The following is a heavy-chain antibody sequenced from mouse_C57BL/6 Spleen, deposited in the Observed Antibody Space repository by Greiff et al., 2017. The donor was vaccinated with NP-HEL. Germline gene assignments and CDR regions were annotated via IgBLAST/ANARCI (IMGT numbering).Heavy chain of an antibody. J-gene: IGHJ4*01. CDR2: IYPGDGDT. D-gene: IGHD2-4*01. Sequence: QVQLQQSGPELVKPGASVKISCKASGYAFSSSWMNWVKQRPGKGLEWIGRIYPGDGDTNYNGKFKGKATLTADKSSSTAYMQLSSLTSEDSAVYFCARGYYDYGYAMDYWGQGTSVTVSS. V-gene: IGHV1-82*01. CDR1: GYAFSSSW. CDR3: ARGYYDYGYAMDY.